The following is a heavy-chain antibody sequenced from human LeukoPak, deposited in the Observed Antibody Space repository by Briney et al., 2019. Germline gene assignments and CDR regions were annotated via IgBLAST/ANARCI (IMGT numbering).Heavy chain of an antibody. V-gene: IGHV4-34*01. CDR2: INHSGST. CDR3: ARQVATKGEWAFDI. J-gene: IGHJ3*02. CDR1: GGSFSGYY. D-gene: IGHD5-12*01. Sequence: SETLSLTCAVYGGSFSGYYWSWIRQPPGKGLEWIGEINHSGSTNYNPSLKSRVTISVDTSKNQFSLKVSSVTAADTAVYYCARQVATKGEWAFDIWGQGTMVTASS.